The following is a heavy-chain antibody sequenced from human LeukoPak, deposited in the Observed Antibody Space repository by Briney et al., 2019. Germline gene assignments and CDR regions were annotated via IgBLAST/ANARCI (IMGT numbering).Heavy chain of an antibody. CDR1: GFTFSNYW. CDR3: ARELATGKGAYNL. V-gene: IGHV3-7*01. CDR2: IKEDGSQQ. Sequence: GGSLRLSCAASGFTFSNYWMSWVRQAPGKGLEWLANIKEDGSQQKSAVSVKGRFTISRDNTKNSLNLQMNSLRAEDTAVYYCARELATGKGAYNLWGQGTLVIVSS. J-gene: IGHJ4*02. D-gene: IGHD6-13*01.